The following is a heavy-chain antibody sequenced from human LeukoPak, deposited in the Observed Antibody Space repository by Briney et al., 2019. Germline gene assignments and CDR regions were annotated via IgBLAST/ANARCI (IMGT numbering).Heavy chain of an antibody. Sequence: GGSLRLSCAASGFTFSSYGMPWVRQAPGKGLEWVAVISYDGSNKYYADSVKGRFTISRDNSKNTLYLQMNSLRAEDTAVYYCAKEGRYCSSTSCYWAHYYYGMDVWGQGTTVTVSS. J-gene: IGHJ6*02. CDR3: AKEGRYCSSTSCYWAHYYYGMDV. D-gene: IGHD2-2*01. CDR1: GFTFSSYG. CDR2: ISYDGSNK. V-gene: IGHV3-30*18.